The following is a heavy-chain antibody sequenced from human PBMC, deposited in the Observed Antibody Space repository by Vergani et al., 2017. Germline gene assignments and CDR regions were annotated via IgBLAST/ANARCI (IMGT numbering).Heavy chain of an antibody. CDR2: IIPIFGTA. J-gene: IGHJ4*02. Sequence: QVQLVQSGAEVKKPGSSVKVSCKASGGTFSSYAISWVRQAPGQRLEWMGGIIPIFGTANYAQKFQGRVTITADESTSTAYMELSSLRSEDTAVYYCARYETGYSGYDIVLDYWGQGTLVTVSS. D-gene: IGHD5-12*01. CDR1: GGTFSSYA. V-gene: IGHV1-69*12. CDR3: ARYETGYSGYDIVLDY.